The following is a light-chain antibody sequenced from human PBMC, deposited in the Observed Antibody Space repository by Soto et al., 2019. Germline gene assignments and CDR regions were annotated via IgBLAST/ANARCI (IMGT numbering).Light chain of an antibody. CDR3: QQYNSYST. CDR2: DAS. J-gene: IGKJ1*01. V-gene: IGKV1-5*01. Sequence: DIQMTQSPSTLSASVGDRVTITCRASQSISSWLAWYQQKPGKAPKLLIYDASSLESGVPSRFSGSGSGTEFTLTIRILQPDDFATYYCQQYNSYSTFGQGTMVEIK. CDR1: QSISSW.